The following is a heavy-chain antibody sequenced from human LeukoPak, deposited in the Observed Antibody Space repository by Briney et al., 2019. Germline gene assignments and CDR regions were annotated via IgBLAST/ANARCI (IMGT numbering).Heavy chain of an antibody. J-gene: IGHJ3*02. CDR2: IYYSGST. CDR1: GGSICSYY. V-gene: IGHV4-59*01. Sequence: SETLSLTCTVSGGSICSYYWSWIRQPPGKRLEWIGYIYYSGSTSYNPSLKSRVTISVDTSKNQISLTLSSLTAADTAVYYCARDLGVMVRAFDIWGQGTMVTVSS. D-gene: IGHD5-18*01. CDR3: ARDLGVMVRAFDI.